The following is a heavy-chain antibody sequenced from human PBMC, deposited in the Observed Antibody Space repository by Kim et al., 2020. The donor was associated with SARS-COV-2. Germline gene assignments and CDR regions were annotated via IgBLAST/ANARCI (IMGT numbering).Heavy chain of an antibody. CDR3: ARLGIVGATLGYYYGMDV. D-gene: IGHD1-26*01. Sequence: KSRVPISVDTSKNQFSLKLSSVTAADTAVYYCARLGIVGATLGYYYGMDVWGQGTTVTVSS. V-gene: IGHV4-39*01. J-gene: IGHJ6*02.